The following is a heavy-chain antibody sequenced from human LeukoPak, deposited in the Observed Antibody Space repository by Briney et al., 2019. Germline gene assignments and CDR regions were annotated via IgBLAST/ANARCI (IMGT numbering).Heavy chain of an antibody. D-gene: IGHD3-3*01. Sequence: PGGSLRLSCTASGFTFGDYAMSWVRQAPGKGLEWVGFIRSKAYGGTTEYAASVKGRFTISRDDSKSIAYLQMNSLKTEDTAVYYCTREAGAGTITIFGVVIYYFDYWGQGTLVTVSS. CDR1: GFTFGDYA. CDR2: IRSKAYGGTT. CDR3: TREAGAGTITIFGVVIYYFDY. V-gene: IGHV3-49*04. J-gene: IGHJ4*02.